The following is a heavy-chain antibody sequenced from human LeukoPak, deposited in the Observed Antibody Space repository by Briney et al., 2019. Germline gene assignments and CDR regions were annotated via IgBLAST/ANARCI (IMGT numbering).Heavy chain of an antibody. CDR2: IRYDGSNK. D-gene: IGHD4-17*01. J-gene: IGHJ4*02. CDR1: GFTFSSYG. CDR3: AKDNYDYGDYDGGDY. Sequence: GGSLTLSCVASGFTFSSYGMHWVRQPPGKGLEWVAFIRYDGSNKYYADSVKGRFTISRDNSRDTLHLQMNSLRAEDTAVYYCAKDNYDYGDYDGGDYWGQGTLVTVSS. V-gene: IGHV3-30*02.